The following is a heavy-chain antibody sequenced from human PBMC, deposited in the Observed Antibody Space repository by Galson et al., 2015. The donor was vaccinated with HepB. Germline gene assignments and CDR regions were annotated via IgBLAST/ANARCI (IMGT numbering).Heavy chain of an antibody. J-gene: IGHJ3*02. CDR2: ISYDGSNK. Sequence: SLRLSCAASGFTFSSYGMHWVRQAPGKGLEWVAVISYDGSNKYYADSVKGRFTISRDNSKNTLYLQMNSLRAEDTAVYYCAKVRRGIGYCSSTSCRGAFDIWGQGTMVTVSP. CDR3: AKVRRGIGYCSSTSCRGAFDI. CDR1: GFTFSSYG. D-gene: IGHD2-2*01. V-gene: IGHV3-30*18.